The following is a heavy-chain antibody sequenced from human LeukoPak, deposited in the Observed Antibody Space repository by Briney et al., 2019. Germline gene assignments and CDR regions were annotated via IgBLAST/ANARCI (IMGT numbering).Heavy chain of an antibody. CDR3: AKDPLLGTASYNWFDP. Sequence: GGSLRLSCAASGFTFSSYAMSWVRKAPGKGLEWVSAISGSGGSTYYADSVKGRFTISRDNSKNTLYLQMNSLRAEDTAVYYCAKDPLLGTASYNWFDPWGQGTLVTVSS. V-gene: IGHV3-23*01. CDR1: GFTFSSYA. CDR2: ISGSGGST. J-gene: IGHJ5*02. D-gene: IGHD1-1*01.